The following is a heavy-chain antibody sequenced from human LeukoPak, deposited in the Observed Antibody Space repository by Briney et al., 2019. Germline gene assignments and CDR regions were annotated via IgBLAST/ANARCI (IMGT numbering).Heavy chain of an antibody. D-gene: IGHD5-24*01. V-gene: IGHV3-7*03. CDR3: ARQRDGYNWATDY. Sequence: PGGSLRLSCAASGFTFSSYWMNWVRQAPGKGLEWVANIKQDGSEKYYVDSVKGRFTISRDNAKNSLYLQMNSLRAEDTAVYYCARQRDGYNWATDYWGQGTLVTVSS. CDR1: GFTFSSYW. CDR2: IKQDGSEK. J-gene: IGHJ4*02.